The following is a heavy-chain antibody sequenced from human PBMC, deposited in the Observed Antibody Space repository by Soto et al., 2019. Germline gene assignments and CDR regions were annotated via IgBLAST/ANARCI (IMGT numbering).Heavy chain of an antibody. Sequence: GGSLRLSXAASGFTFGSHWMHWVRQAPGKGLVYVSRISSGGTTTNYAESVKGRFTISRDNARNTLYLQMNSLRVEDTAVYYCARFGTSYDTSGFLYWGQGTPVTVSS. CDR3: ARFGTSYDTSGFLY. J-gene: IGHJ4*02. CDR1: GFTFGSHW. CDR2: ISSGGTTT. V-gene: IGHV3-74*01. D-gene: IGHD3-22*01.